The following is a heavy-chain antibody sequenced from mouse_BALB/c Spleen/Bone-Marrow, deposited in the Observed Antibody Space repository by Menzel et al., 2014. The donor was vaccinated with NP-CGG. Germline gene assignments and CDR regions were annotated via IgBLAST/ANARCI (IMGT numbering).Heavy chain of an antibody. D-gene: IGHD1-2*01. CDR1: GDSITSSY. V-gene: IGHV3-8*02. J-gene: IGHJ2*01. Sequence: VQLQQSGPSLVKPSQTLSLTCSVTGDSITSSYWNWIREFPGNKLEYMGYISYSGNAYYNPSLKSRIPLTRDTSKNQYYLQLNSVTTEDTATYFCARGNGYHFDYWGQGTTLTVSS. CDR3: ARGNGYHFDY. CDR2: ISYSGNA.